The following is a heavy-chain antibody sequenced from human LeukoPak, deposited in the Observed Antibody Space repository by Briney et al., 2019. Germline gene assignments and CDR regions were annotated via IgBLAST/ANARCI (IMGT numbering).Heavy chain of an antibody. D-gene: IGHD3-16*01. CDR1: GFTFSSYG. CDR2: IWYDGNNK. V-gene: IGHV3-33*01. Sequence: GGSLRLSCAASGFTFSSYGMHWVRQAPGEGLEWVAVIWYDGNNKYYADSVKGRFTISRDNSKNTLYLQMNSLRAEDTAVYYCARGSGAYYTWFDPWGQGTLVTVSS. CDR3: ARGSGAYYTWFDP. J-gene: IGHJ5*02.